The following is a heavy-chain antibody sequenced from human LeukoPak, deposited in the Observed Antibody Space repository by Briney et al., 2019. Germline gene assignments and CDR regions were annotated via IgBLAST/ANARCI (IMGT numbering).Heavy chain of an antibody. D-gene: IGHD2-15*01. V-gene: IGHV4-34*01. CDR1: GGSFSGYY. J-gene: IGHJ4*02. CDR3: ARGTQYCSGGSCYSEHFDY. Sequence: SETLSLTCAVYGGSFSGYYWSWIRQPPGKGLEWIGEINHSGSTNYNPSLKSRVTISVDTSKNQFSLKLSSVTAADTAVYYCARGTQYCSGGSCYSEHFDYWGQGTLVTVSS. CDR2: INHSGST.